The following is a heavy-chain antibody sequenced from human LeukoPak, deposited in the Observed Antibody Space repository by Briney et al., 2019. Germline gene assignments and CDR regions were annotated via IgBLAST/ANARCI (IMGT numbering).Heavy chain of an antibody. CDR2: IWYDGSNK. CDR3: AKRPDYSSSWYYFDY. J-gene: IGHJ4*02. CDR1: GFTFSSYG. V-gene: IGHV3-33*06. Sequence: PGGSLRLSCAASGFTFSSYGMHWVRQAPGKGLEWVVVIWYDGSNKYYADSVKGRFTISRDNSKNTLYLQMNSLRAEDTAVYYCAKRPDYSSSWYYFDYWGQGTLVTVSS. D-gene: IGHD6-13*01.